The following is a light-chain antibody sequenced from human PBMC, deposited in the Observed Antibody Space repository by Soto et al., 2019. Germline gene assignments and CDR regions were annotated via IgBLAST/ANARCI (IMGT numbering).Light chain of an antibody. V-gene: IGKV3-20*01. CDR3: QQYGSSPWN. CDR2: GAS. J-gene: IGKJ1*01. Sequence: EIVLTQSPGTLSLSPGERATLSCRASQSVSSSYLAWYQQKPGQAPRLLIYGASSRATGIPDRFSGSGSGTDFNLTISRLEPDDFAVYYCQQYGSSPWNFGQGTKVEIK. CDR1: QSVSSSY.